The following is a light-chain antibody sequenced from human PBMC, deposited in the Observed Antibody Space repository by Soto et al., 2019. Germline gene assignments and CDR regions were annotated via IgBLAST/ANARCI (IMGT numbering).Light chain of an antibody. Sequence: DIQMTQSPSTLSASLGDRVTITCRSSQCISRWLAWYQQKPGKAPKLLIYDAPILKSGVPSRFSGSGSGTEFTLTISTLQPDDFSTYYCHEYNSYFGQGTKLDI. J-gene: IGKJ2*01. CDR1: QCISRW. CDR2: DAP. CDR3: HEYNSY. V-gene: IGKV1-5*01.